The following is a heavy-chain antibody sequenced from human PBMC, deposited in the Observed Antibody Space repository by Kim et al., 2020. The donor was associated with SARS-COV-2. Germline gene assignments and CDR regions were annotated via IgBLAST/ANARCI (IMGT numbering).Heavy chain of an antibody. CDR3: AKSTVDTAIDY. J-gene: IGHJ4*02. CDR2: IWYDGSNK. V-gene: IGHV3-33*06. CDR1: GFTFSSYG. D-gene: IGHD5-18*01. Sequence: GGSLRFSCAASGFTFSSYGMHWVRQAPGKGLEWVAVIWYDGSNKYYADSVKGRFTISRDNSKNTLYLQMNSLRAEDTAVYYCAKSTVDTAIDYWGQGTLVTVSS.